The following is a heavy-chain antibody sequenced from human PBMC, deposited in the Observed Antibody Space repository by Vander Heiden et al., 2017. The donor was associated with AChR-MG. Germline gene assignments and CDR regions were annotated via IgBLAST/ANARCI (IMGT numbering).Heavy chain of an antibody. CDR2: MNPNSGDT. V-gene: IGHV1-8*01. CDR3: ARGRLDYKSTDYAIIYI. Sequence: QVQLVQSGAEVKKPGASVKVSCKASGYTFTSYDITWVRQATGQGLEWMGWMNPNSGDTGYAQKFQGRISMTRDTSITTAYLELSSLRSEDTALYYCARGRLDYKSTDYAIIYIWGQGTMVTVSS. CDR1: GYTFTSYD. D-gene: IGHD3-16*01. J-gene: IGHJ3*02.